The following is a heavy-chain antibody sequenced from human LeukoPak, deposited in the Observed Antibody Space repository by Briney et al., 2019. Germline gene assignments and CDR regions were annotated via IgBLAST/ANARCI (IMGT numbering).Heavy chain of an antibody. CDR2: IYYSGST. V-gene: IGHV4-39*01. D-gene: IGHD4-17*01. J-gene: IGHJ6*03. CDR1: GGSISSSSYY. Sequence: SETLSLTCTVSGGSISSSSYYWGWIRQPPGKGLEWIGSIYYSGSTYYNPSLKSRVTISVDTSKNQFSLKLSSVTAADTAVYYCARVQTGDYGDYVDYYYMDVWGKGTTVTVSS. CDR3: ARVQTGDYGDYVDYYYMDV.